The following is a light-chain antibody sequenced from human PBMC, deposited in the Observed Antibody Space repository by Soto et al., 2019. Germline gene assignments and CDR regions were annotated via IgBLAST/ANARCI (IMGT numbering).Light chain of an antibody. CDR2: DAS. CDR3: QQRGNWPS. J-gene: IGKJ4*01. CDR1: QRLSSNY. V-gene: IGKV3-11*01. Sequence: EIVLTQSPGTLSLSPGERATLSCRASQRLSSNYLAWFQQKPGQAPRLLIYDASNRATGIPARFSGSGSGTDFTLTISSLEPEDFAVYYCQQRGNWPSFGGGTKVDIK.